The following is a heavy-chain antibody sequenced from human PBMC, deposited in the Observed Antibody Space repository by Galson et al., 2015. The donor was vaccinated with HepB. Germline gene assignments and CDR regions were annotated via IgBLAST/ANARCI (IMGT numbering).Heavy chain of an antibody. D-gene: IGHD1-1*01. CDR3: TRGPRVQLERMDY. CDR1: GSAFRNFG. Sequence: SLRLSCAASGSAFRNFGMHWVRQAPGKGLEWAAVIWYDDGSHKVYADSVKGRFTISRDNSKNTLYLEMNSLRVEDTAVYYCTRGPRVQLERMDYWGRGTLVTVSS. CDR2: IWYDDGSHK. V-gene: IGHV3-33*01. J-gene: IGHJ4*02.